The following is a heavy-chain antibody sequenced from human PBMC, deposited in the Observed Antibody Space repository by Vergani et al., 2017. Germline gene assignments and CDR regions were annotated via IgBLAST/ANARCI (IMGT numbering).Heavy chain of an antibody. J-gene: IGHJ3*02. CDR3: GRQDIVVVPAAVGCAFDI. D-gene: IGHD2-2*01. Sequence: EVQLVQSGAEVKKPGESLKISCKGSGYSFTSYWIGWVRQMPGKGLEWMGIIYPGDSDTRYSPSFQGQVTISADKSISTAYLQWSSLKASDTAMYYCGRQDIVVVPAAVGCAFDIWGQGTMVTVSS. V-gene: IGHV5-51*01. CDR2: IYPGDSDT. CDR1: GYSFTSYW.